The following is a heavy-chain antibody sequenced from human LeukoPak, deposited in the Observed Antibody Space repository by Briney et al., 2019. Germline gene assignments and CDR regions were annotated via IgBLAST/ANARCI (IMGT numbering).Heavy chain of an antibody. CDR3: ARDLSSSLYYYYMDV. Sequence: GALVKVSCKASGYTFTSYYMHWVRQAPGQGLEWMGIINPSGGSTSYAQKFQGRVTMTRDTSTSTVYMELSSLRSEDTAVYYCARDLSSSLYYYYMDVWGKGTTVTVSS. V-gene: IGHV1-46*01. CDR1: GYTFTSYY. CDR2: INPSGGST. D-gene: IGHD6-6*01. J-gene: IGHJ6*03.